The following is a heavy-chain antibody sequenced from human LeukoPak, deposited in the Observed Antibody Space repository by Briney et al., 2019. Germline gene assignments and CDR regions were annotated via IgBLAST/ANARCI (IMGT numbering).Heavy chain of an antibody. Sequence: PSETLSLTCAVYGGSFSDYSWTWIRHPPGKGLEWIGERNQSGGTNHNPSLMSRVIMSVDTSKNQISLKVNSVTSADTPVYYCARVGYSYSINDWSRTGLGAYPTKYYYYMDVWGKGTTVTVSS. CDR3: ARVGYSYSINDWSRTGLGAYPTKYYYYMDV. V-gene: IGHV4-34*01. D-gene: IGHD5-18*01. CDR2: RNQSGGT. CDR1: GGSFSDYS. J-gene: IGHJ6*03.